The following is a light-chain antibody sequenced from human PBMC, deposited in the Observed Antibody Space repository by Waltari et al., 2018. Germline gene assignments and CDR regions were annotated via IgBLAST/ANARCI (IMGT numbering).Light chain of an antibody. Sequence: QSALTQPASVSGSPGQSITISCTGTSSDVGGYNYVSWYQQYPGKAPKLMIYAVSNRPSGVSNRFSGSKSGNMASLTISGLQAEDEADYYCKSYTSGRTYVFGTGTKVTVL. CDR2: AVS. V-gene: IGLV2-14*01. CDR3: KSYTSGRTYV. J-gene: IGLJ1*01. CDR1: SSDVGGYNY.